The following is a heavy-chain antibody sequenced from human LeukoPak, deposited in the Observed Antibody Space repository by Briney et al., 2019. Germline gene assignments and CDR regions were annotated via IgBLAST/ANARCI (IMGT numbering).Heavy chain of an antibody. J-gene: IGHJ4*02. CDR2: IIPILGIA. CDR3: ARTYYDFWSGFGDQSFDY. V-gene: IGHV1-69*04. Sequence: SVKVSCKASGGTFTSYAISWVRQAPGQGLEWMGRIIPILGIANYAQKFQGRVTITADKSTSTAYMELSSLRSEDTAVYYCARTYYDFWSGFGDQSFDYWGQGTLVTVSS. CDR1: GGTFTSYA. D-gene: IGHD3-3*01.